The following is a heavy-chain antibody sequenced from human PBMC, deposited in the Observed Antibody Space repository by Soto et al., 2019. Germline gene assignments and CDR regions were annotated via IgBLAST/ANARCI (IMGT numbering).Heavy chain of an antibody. Sequence: QVQLVESGGGVVQPGRSLRLSCAASGFTFSSYGMHWVRQAPGKGPGWVAVISYDGSNKYYADSVKGRFTISRDNSKNTLYLQMNSLRAEDTAVYYCAKGFSSGWYWASWGQGTLVTVSS. CDR2: ISYDGSNK. D-gene: IGHD6-19*01. CDR3: AKGFSSGWYWAS. J-gene: IGHJ4*02. V-gene: IGHV3-30*18. CDR1: GFTFSSYG.